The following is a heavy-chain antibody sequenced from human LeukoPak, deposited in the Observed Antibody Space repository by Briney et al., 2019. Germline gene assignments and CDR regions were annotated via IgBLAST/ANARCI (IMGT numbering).Heavy chain of an antibody. V-gene: IGHV3-23*01. CDR3: AKNQGQWLVPVDY. J-gene: IGHJ4*02. CDR1: GFPFSNYA. D-gene: IGHD6-19*01. CDR2: MSGSGGST. Sequence: GGSLRLSCAASGFPFSNYAMSWVRQAPGKGLEWVSSMSGSGGSTYYADSVKGRFTISRDNSKNTLYLQMNNLRAEDTALYYCAKNQGQWLVPVDYWGQGTLVTVSS.